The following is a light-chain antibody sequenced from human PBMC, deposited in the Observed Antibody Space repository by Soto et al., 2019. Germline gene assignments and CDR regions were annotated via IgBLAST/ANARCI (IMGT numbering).Light chain of an antibody. CDR1: SSDIGGYNY. J-gene: IGLJ3*02. V-gene: IGLV2-11*01. Sequence: QSALTQPRSVSGSPGQSVTISCTGTSSDIGGYNYVSWYQQHPGKAPKLIIFDVTKRPSGVPVRFSGSKSGNTASLTISGLQAEDETDYYCCSYAGSQTWVFGGGTKVTVL. CDR2: DVT. CDR3: CSYAGSQTWV.